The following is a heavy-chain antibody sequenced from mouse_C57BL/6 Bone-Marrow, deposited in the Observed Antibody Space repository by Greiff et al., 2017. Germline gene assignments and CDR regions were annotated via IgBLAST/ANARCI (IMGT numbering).Heavy chain of an antibody. J-gene: IGHJ2*01. Sequence: QVQLKQPGAELVKPGASVKMSCKASGYTFTSYWITWVKQRPGQGLEGIGDIYPGSGSTNYNEKFKSKATLTVDTSSSTAYMQLSSLTSEDSAVYDCAGCYDGYYIFDYWGQGTTLTVSS. CDR3: AGCYDGYYIFDY. CDR1: GYTFTSYW. D-gene: IGHD2-3*01. CDR2: IYPGSGST. V-gene: IGHV1-55*01.